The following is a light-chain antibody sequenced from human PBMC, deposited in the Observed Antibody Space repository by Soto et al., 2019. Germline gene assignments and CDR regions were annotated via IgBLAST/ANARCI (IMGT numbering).Light chain of an antibody. V-gene: IGKV3-20*01. Sequence: IVLTQSPGTLSLSPGDRATLSCRASQNIGDNYLAWYQQKPGQAPRLLIYDASRRATGIPERFSGSGSGTDFTLTINRLEPEDFAVYYCQQCGRSPRFTFGPGTKVDIK. J-gene: IGKJ3*01. CDR1: QNIGDNY. CDR3: QQCGRSPRFT. CDR2: DAS.